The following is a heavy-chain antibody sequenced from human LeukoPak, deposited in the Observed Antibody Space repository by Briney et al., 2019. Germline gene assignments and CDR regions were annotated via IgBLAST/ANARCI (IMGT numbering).Heavy chain of an antibody. CDR3: GKGLAYTYPYSGNMDV. J-gene: IGHJ6*03. V-gene: IGHV3-23*01. Sequence: GGSLRLSCAASGFTFSSYAMSWVRQAPGKGLEWVSTISGGDGSTYYADSVKGRFTISRDNSENTVSLQLNSLRVEDTAVYYCGKGLAYTYPYSGNMDVWGKGTTVTISS. CDR1: GFTFSSYA. CDR2: ISGGDGST. D-gene: IGHD5-18*01.